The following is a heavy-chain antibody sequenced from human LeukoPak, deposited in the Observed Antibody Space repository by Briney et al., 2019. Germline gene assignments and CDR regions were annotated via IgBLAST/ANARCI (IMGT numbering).Heavy chain of an antibody. D-gene: IGHD6-19*01. CDR3: ARAFRVAVAGTRKLGYYYYGMDV. V-gene: IGHV4-59*01. J-gene: IGHJ6*02. CDR1: GGSISSYY. CDR2: IYYSGST. Sequence: SETLSLTCTVSGGSISSYYWSWIRQPPGQGLEWIGFIYYSGSTNYNPSLKSRVTISIDTSKNQFSLKLSSVTAADTAVYYCARAFRVAVAGTRKLGYYYYGMDVWGQGTTVTVSS.